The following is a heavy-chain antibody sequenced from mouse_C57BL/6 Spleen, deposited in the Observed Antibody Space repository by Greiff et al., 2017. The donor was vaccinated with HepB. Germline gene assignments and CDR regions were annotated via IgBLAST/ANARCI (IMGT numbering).Heavy chain of an antibody. V-gene: IGHV14-4*01. CDR2: IDPENGDT. Sequence: VQLQQSGAELVRPGASVKLSCTASGFNITDDYMHWVKQRPEQGLEWIGWIDPENGDTEYASKFQGKATITADTSSNTAYMQLSSLTSEDTAVYYCTTAGCYDYDGLFAYWGQGTLVTVS. D-gene: IGHD2-4*01. CDR3: TTAGCYDYDGLFAY. CDR1: GFNITDDY. J-gene: IGHJ3*01.